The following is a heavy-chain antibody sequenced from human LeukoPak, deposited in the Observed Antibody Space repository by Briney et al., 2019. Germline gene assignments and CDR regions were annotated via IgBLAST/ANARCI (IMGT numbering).Heavy chain of an antibody. V-gene: IGHV1-3*01. J-gene: IGHJ4*02. D-gene: IGHD1-26*01. CDR3: ARADRNSRKDRKSTSGHIMGVTTPDERGPFDD. CDR1: GYTFTSYA. Sequence: ASVKVSCKASGYTFTSYAMHWVRQAPGQRLEWMGWINACNGNTKYSQKFQGRVTITRDTSASTAYMELSSLRSEDTAVYYCARADRNSRKDRKSTSGHIMGVTTPDERGPFDDWGQGTLVIVSS. CDR2: INACNGNT.